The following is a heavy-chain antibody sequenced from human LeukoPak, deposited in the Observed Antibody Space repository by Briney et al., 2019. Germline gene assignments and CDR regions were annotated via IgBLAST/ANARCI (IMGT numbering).Heavy chain of an antibody. Sequence: QPSETLSLTCTVSGGSISSYYWSWIRQPPGKGLEWVSAISGSGGSTYYADSVKGRFTISRDNSRNTLYLQMKSLRAEDTAVYYCARESAYCSSISCHPRGFGFDPWGQGTLVTVSS. CDR2: ISGSGGST. CDR3: ARESAYCSSISCHPRGFGFDP. CDR1: GGSISSYY. D-gene: IGHD2-2*01. J-gene: IGHJ5*02. V-gene: IGHV3-23*01.